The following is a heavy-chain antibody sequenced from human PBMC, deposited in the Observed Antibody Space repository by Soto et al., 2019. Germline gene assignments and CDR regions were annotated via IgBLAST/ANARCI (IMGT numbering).Heavy chain of an antibody. CDR3: AGDSPPMAS. V-gene: IGHV1-18*01. CDR1: GYTFTSYA. Sequence: QVQLVQSGAEVKKPGASVKVSCKASGYTFTSYAISWVRQAPGQGLEWMGWISAYNGNTNYAQNLQGRGTMTTDTSTSTAYMELRSLGSDDTTVYDGAGDSPPMASWGQGTLVTVSS. CDR2: ISAYNGNT. J-gene: IGHJ5*02.